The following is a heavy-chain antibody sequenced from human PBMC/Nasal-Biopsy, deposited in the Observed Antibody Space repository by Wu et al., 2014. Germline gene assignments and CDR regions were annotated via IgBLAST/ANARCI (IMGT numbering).Heavy chain of an antibody. Sequence: LRLSCAASGFTVSTNYLSWVRQAPGKGLEWVSVIYGGGTTYYADSVKGRFTISRDGSKNTLFLQMNSLRAEDTAVYYCAKVGRTSSGYHYHFDYWGQGTPGHRLL. CDR2: IYGGGTT. D-gene: IGHD3-22*01. CDR1: GFTVSTNY. CDR3: AKVGRTSSGYHYHFDY. J-gene: IGHJ4*02. V-gene: IGHV3-66*02.